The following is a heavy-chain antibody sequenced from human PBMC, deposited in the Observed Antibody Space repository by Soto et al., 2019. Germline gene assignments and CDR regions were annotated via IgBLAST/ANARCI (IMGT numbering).Heavy chain of an antibody. Sequence: GGSLRLSCAASAFTFSSYSMNWVRQPPGKGLEWVSSISSSSTYIYYADSVKGRFTISRDNAKNSLYLQMNSLRAEDTAVYYCAREYCSSSSCYAGDYWGQGTLVTVSS. V-gene: IGHV3-21*01. CDR3: AREYCSSSSCYAGDY. J-gene: IGHJ4*02. D-gene: IGHD2-2*01. CDR2: ISSSSTYI. CDR1: AFTFSSYS.